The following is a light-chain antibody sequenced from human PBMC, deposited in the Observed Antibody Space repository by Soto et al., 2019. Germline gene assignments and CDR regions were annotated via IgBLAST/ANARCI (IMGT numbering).Light chain of an antibody. J-gene: IGKJ5*01. CDR2: DAS. CDR1: QNVYTY. CDR3: QQRGNWPIT. Sequence: DIILTQSPATLSLSPGERATLSCRASQNVYTYLAWYQQKPGHAPRLLIYDASNRATGIPARFSGSGSGTDFTLTISSLAPEDFAVYYCQQRGNWPITFGQGTRLEIK. V-gene: IGKV3-11*01.